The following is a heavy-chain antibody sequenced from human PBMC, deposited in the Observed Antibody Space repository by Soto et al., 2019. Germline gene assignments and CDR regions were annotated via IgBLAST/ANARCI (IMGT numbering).Heavy chain of an antibody. CDR1: GFSFSKYG. Sequence: QVQLVESGGGVVQAGTSLRLSCAASGFSFSKYGIHWVRQAPGKGLMWVPFITYDGSNKYYLDSVKGRFTISRDNSRNTAFLQMDSLTAEDTATYYCAKALSERIPTYCFDSWGQGARVTVTS. CDR3: AKALSERIPTYCFDS. D-gene: IGHD2-15*01. V-gene: IGHV3-30*18. CDR2: ITYDGSNK. J-gene: IGHJ4*02.